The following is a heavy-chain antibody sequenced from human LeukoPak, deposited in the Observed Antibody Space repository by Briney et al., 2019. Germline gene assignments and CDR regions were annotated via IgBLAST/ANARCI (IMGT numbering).Heavy chain of an antibody. CDR3: ARDSAYRDIVVGFDP. Sequence: ASVKVSCKASGYTFTGYYMHWVRQAPGQGLEWMGWINPNSGGTNYAQKFQGRVTMTRDTSISTAYMELSRLRSDDTAVYYCARDSAYRDIVVGFDPWGQGTLVTVSS. CDR2: INPNSGGT. V-gene: IGHV1-2*02. D-gene: IGHD2-15*01. J-gene: IGHJ5*02. CDR1: GYTFTGYY.